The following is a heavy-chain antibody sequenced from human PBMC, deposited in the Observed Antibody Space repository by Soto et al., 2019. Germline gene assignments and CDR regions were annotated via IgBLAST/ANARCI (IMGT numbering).Heavy chain of an antibody. V-gene: IGHV5-51*01. J-gene: IGHJ6*02. CDR3: ARHVGGTYYYYYGMDV. CDR1: GYSFTSYW. D-gene: IGHD3-16*01. CDR2: IYPGDSDT. Sequence: PGESLKISCKGSGYSFTSYWIGWVRQMPGKGLEWMGIIYPGDSDTRYSPSFQGQVTISADKSISTAYLQWSSLKAPDTAMYYCARHVGGTYYYYYGMDVWGQGTTVTVSS.